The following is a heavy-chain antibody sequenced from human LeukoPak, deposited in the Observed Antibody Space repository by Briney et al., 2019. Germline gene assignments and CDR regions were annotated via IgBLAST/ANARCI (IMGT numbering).Heavy chain of an antibody. Sequence: SETLSLTCIVSGGSISSYYWRWIRQPPGKGLEWVGYISYSGSTNYNPSLNSRVTISVDTSKNQFSLKLTSVTAADTAVYYCGRVFYSSNWNLFDPWGQGTLVTVSS. J-gene: IGHJ5*02. CDR2: ISYSGST. CDR3: GRVFYSSNWNLFDP. D-gene: IGHD6-13*01. V-gene: IGHV4-59*01. CDR1: GGSISSYY.